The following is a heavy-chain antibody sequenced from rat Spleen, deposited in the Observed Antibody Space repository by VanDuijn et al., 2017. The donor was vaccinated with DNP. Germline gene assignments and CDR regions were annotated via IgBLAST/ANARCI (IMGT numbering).Heavy chain of an antibody. CDR1: GFTFNKYW. D-gene: IGHD1-4*01. Sequence: EVQLVESGGDLVQPGGSLKLSCVVSGFTFNKYWMTWIRQVPGMGLEWVASISYDGGGTYYRDSVKGRFTISRDNAKSTLYLQMESLRSEDTATYYCAKDGRAMDAWGQGTSVTVSS. J-gene: IGHJ4*01. CDR2: ISYDGGGT. CDR3: AKDGRAMDA. V-gene: IGHV5-31*01.